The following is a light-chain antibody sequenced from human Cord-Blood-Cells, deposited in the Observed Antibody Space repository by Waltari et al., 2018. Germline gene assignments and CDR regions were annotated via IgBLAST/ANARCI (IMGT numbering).Light chain of an antibody. J-gene: IGKJ1*01. CDR1: QSISSY. CDR2: AAT. Sequence: DIQITQSPSSLSASVGDRVTITCRASQSISSYLNLYQKKPEKAPKLLIYAATSQQSVVPRRFSGGCSGAYFTITISSLQQDDFTSYYCQQSNSTRTFGQGTKVEIK. V-gene: IGKV1-39*01. CDR3: QQSNSTRT.